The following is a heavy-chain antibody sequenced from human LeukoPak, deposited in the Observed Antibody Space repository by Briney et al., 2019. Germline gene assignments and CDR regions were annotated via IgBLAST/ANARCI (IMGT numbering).Heavy chain of an antibody. CDR1: GGSFSGYY. D-gene: IGHD3-10*01. V-gene: IGHV4-34*01. CDR3: ARAWATGVRGSLNWLDP. Sequence: SETLSLTCAVYGGSFSGYYWSWIRQPPGKGLEWIGEINHSGSTNYNPSLKSRVTISVDTPKNQFSLKLSSVTAADTAVYYCARAWATGVRGSLNWLDPWGQGTLVTVSS. J-gene: IGHJ5*02. CDR2: INHSGST.